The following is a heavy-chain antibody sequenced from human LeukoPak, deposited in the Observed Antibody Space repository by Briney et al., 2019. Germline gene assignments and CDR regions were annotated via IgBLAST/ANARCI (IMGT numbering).Heavy chain of an antibody. J-gene: IGHJ4*02. Sequence: GGSLRLSCAASGFTFSSYGMHWVRQAPGKGLEWVAFIRYDGSNKYYADSVKGRFTISRDNSKNTLYLQMNSLRAEDTAVYYCAKDDKWFGELLMPREYLLISPLDYWGQGTLVTVSS. CDR3: AKDDKWFGELLMPREYLLISPLDY. V-gene: IGHV3-30*02. CDR2: IRYDGSNK. CDR1: GFTFSSYG. D-gene: IGHD3-10*01.